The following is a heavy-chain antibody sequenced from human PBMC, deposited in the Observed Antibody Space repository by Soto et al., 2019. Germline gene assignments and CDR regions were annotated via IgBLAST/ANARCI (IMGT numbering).Heavy chain of an antibody. CDR3: ASAPAYYYYMAV. J-gene: IGHJ6*03. CDR2: INPSGGST. CDR1: GYTFTSYY. V-gene: IGHV1-46*03. Sequence: ASVKVSCKASGYTFTSYYMHWVRQAPGQGLEWMGIINPSGGSTSYAQMFQGRVTMTRDTSTSTVYMELSSLRSEDTAVYYCASAPAYYYYMAVWGKGTTVTVSS.